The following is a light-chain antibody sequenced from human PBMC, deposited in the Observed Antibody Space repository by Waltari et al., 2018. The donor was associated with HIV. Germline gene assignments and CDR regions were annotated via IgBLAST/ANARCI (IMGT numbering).Light chain of an antibody. J-gene: IGKJ1*01. CDR3: QQYNGWPRT. CDR2: GAS. Sequence: EIVMTQSPATLSVSPGERVTLSCRASQNVITNLAWYQQKPGQAPSLPIYGASTRASGIPARFTGGGSGSDFTLTINSLQSEDCGLYYCQQYNGWPRTFGQGTKV. V-gene: IGKV3-15*01. CDR1: QNVITN.